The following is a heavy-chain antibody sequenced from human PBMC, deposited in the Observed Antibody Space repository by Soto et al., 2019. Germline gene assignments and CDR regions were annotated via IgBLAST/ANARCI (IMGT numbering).Heavy chain of an antibody. CDR2: IYYSGST. CDR1: GCSVSSGSYY. Sequence: XETLSLTCTVSGCSVSSGSYYWSWIRQPPGKGLEWIGYIYYSGSTNYNPSLKSRVTISVDTSKNQFSLKLSSVTAADTAVYYCARNIYCSSTSCQDYGYWGQGTLVTVSS. D-gene: IGHD2-2*01. CDR3: ARNIYCSSTSCQDYGY. J-gene: IGHJ4*02. V-gene: IGHV4-61*01.